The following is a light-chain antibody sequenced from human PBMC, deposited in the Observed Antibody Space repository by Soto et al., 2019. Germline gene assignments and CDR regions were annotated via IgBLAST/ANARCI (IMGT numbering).Light chain of an antibody. CDR1: QFVGSNY. J-gene: IGKJ1*01. Sequence: EIVLTQSPGTLSLSPGERATLSCRASQFVGSNYLAWYQQKPGQAPRLLIYGASRRATGIPDTFIGSGSGADFTLTISRLEPGDFAAYFCQQYGTSPRTFGQGTKVEIK. V-gene: IGKV3-20*01. CDR3: QQYGTSPRT. CDR2: GAS.